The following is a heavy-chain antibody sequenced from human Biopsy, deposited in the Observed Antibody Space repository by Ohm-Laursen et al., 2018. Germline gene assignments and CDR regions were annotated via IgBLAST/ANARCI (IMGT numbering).Heavy chain of an antibody. CDR2: ISTYNGDT. Sequence: ATVKISCKASGYTFTSYGINWVRQAPGQGLEWMGWISTYNGDTNYAQRLQGRVTMTTDTSTSTAYMELRGLRSDDTAVYYCAGDGYYYDLDVWGQGTTVTVSS. V-gene: IGHV1-18*01. CDR1: GYTFTSYG. CDR3: AGDGYYYDLDV. J-gene: IGHJ6*02.